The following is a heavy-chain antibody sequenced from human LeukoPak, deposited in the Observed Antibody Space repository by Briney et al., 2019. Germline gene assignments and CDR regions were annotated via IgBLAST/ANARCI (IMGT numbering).Heavy chain of an antibody. CDR1: GGSISSYY. V-gene: IGHV4-39*01. J-gene: IGHJ4*02. CDR3: ARVPTVTFFDY. CDR2: IYYSRST. Sequence: SETLSLTCTVSGGSISSYYWGWIRQPPGKGLEWIGSIYYSRSTYYNPSLKSRVTISVDTSKNQLSLKLSSVTAADTAVYYCARVPTVTFFDYWGQGTLVTVSS. D-gene: IGHD4-17*01.